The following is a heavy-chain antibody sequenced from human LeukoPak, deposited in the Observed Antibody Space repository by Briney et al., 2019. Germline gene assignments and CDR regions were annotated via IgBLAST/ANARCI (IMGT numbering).Heavy chain of an antibody. J-gene: IGHJ4*02. D-gene: IGHD1-7*01. V-gene: IGHV1-46*01. CDR2: INPSSGST. CDR3: ARDSGKLELRYYFDY. Sequence: ASVKVSCKASGYTFTSYYMHWVRQAPGQGLEWMGIINPSSGSTSYAQKFQGRVTMTRDMSTSTVYMELSSLRSEDTAVYYCARDSGKLELRYYFDYWGQGTLVTVSS. CDR1: GYTFTSYY.